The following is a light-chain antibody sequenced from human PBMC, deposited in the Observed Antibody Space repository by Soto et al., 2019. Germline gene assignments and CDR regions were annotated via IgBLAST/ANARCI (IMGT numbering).Light chain of an antibody. J-gene: IGLJ2*01. CDR3: QSYDSSRSGHVV. CDR2: GNS. Sequence: QSVLTQPPSVSGAPGQRVTISCTGSSSNIGAGYDVHWYQQLPGTAPKRLISGNSNRPSGVPDRFSGSKSGTSASLAITGLQSEDEADYLCQSYDSSRSGHVVFGGGTKLTVL. V-gene: IGLV1-40*01. CDR1: SSNIGAGYD.